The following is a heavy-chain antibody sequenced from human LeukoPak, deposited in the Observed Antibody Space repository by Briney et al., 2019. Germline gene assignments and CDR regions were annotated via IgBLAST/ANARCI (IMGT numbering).Heavy chain of an antibody. D-gene: IGHD3-22*01. CDR3: TTRWWGDSSDYQDY. Sequence: GGSLRLSCAASGFTFNNAWMSWVRQAPGKGLEWVGRIKSKSDDGTTDYAAPVKGRFTISRDDSKNTLYLQMNSLKTEDTAVYYCTTRWWGDSSDYQDYWGQGTLVTVSS. V-gene: IGHV3-15*01. J-gene: IGHJ4*02. CDR1: GFTFNNAW. CDR2: IKSKSDDGTT.